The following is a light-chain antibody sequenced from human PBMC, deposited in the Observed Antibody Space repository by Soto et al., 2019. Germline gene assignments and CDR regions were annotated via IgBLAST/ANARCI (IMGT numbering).Light chain of an antibody. V-gene: IGKV1-5*03. J-gene: IGKJ4*01. CDR2: KTS. CDR3: QQYKSFSLT. Sequence: IHMTQAPSTLSASLGDRVTITFRASQSISNWLAWYQQKPGKAPKLLIYKTSNLDSGVPSRFSGSGSGTEFSLTISSLQPDDFATYYCQQYKSFSLTFGGGTKVDIK. CDR1: QSISNW.